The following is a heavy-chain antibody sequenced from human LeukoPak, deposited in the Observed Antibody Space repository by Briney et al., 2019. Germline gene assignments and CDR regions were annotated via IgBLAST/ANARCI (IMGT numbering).Heavy chain of an antibody. Sequence: ASVKVSCKASGYTFTSYAIHWVRQAPGQRLEWMGWISAGNGNTKYSQNFQGRVTFISNTSATTAFMELSSLRSEDAAVYYCATDTIAVAGTGFDYWGQGTLVTVSS. V-gene: IGHV1-3*01. J-gene: IGHJ4*02. D-gene: IGHD6-19*01. CDR3: ATDTIAVAGTGFDY. CDR1: GYTFTSYA. CDR2: ISAGNGNT.